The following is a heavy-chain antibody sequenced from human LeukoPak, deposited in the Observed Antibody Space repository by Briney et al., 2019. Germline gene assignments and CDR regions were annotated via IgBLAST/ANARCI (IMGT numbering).Heavy chain of an antibody. Sequence: AGGSLRLSCAASGFTFSSFGVHWVRQAPGKGLEWVADIWFDGKNEHFADSVKGRFTISRDNSKNTMYLQINSLRAEDTAVYYCARGRPHGNDYWGQGTLVTVSS. J-gene: IGHJ4*02. V-gene: IGHV3-33*01. CDR2: IWFDGKNE. CDR3: ARGRPHGNDY. CDR1: GFTFSSFG. D-gene: IGHD4-23*01.